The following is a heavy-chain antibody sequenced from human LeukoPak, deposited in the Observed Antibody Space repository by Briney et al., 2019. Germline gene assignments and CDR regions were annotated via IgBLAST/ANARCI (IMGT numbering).Heavy chain of an antibody. CDR1: GFNFRHYG. CDR3: AKVHGGYCSSTSCRPWFDY. J-gene: IGHJ4*02. V-gene: IGHV3-30*02. D-gene: IGHD2-2*01. CDR2: IRYDGSNK. Sequence: GGSLRLSCVASGFNFRHYGIHWVRQAPGKGREWVAFIRYDGSNKHYAHSVKGRFTLSRDNSKNTLYLKMNSLRAEDTAVYYCAKVHGGYCSSTSCRPWFDYWGQGTLVTVSS.